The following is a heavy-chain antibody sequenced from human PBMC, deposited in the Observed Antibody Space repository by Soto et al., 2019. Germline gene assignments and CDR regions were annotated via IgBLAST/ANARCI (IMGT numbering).Heavy chain of an antibody. D-gene: IGHD4-17*01. Sequence: QVQLVESGGGVVQPGRSLRLSCAASGFTISTYGMHWVRQAPGKGLEWLAMIYYDGSNKYYADSVKGRFTISRDNAKNTLYLQMNSLRAEDTAVYYCARVGGTVTSDYWGQGTLVTVSS. J-gene: IGHJ4*02. CDR1: GFTISTYG. CDR2: IYYDGSNK. CDR3: ARVGGTVTSDY. V-gene: IGHV3-33*01.